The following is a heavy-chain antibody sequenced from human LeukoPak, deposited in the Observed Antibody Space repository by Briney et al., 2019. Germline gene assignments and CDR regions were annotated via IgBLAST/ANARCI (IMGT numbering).Heavy chain of an antibody. Sequence: GGSLRLSCAASGFTFRNYAMSWVRQAPGKGLEWVSGISGSGGSTYYADSVKGRFTISRDNSKNTVYLQMNSLRAEDTAVYYCARGFKDYYDNSGYYYYFDYWGQGTLVTVSS. CDR1: GFTFRNYA. V-gene: IGHV3-23*01. J-gene: IGHJ4*02. CDR3: ARGFKDYYDNSGYYYYFDY. D-gene: IGHD3-22*01. CDR2: ISGSGGST.